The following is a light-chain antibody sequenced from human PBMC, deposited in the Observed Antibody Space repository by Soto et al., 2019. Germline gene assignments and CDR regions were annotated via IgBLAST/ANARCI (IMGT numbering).Light chain of an antibody. V-gene: IGKV3-20*01. Sequence: EIVLTQSPGTLSLSPGERATLSCRASQSVSSSYLAWYQQKPGQAPRLLIYGASSRATGIPDGFSGSGSGSDFTLAISRLEPDDFAVYYGQQYGSSYTFGQGTKLEIK. J-gene: IGKJ2*01. CDR3: QQYGSSYT. CDR1: QSVSSSY. CDR2: GAS.